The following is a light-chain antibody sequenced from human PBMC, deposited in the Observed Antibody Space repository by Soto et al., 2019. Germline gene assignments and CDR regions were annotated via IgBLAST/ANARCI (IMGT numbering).Light chain of an antibody. Sequence: IVLTQSPATLSLSPGERATLSCRASQSVSSYLAWYQQKPGQAPRLLIYDASNRATGIPARFSGSGSGTDFTLTISSREPEDFAVYFCQQRSNWPLTFGPGTKVDIK. J-gene: IGKJ3*01. V-gene: IGKV3-11*01. CDR1: QSVSSY. CDR2: DAS. CDR3: QQRSNWPLT.